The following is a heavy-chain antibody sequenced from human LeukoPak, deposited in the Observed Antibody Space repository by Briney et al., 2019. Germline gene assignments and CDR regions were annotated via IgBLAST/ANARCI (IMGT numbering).Heavy chain of an antibody. D-gene: IGHD6-13*01. CDR3: AKVGDKVIAAAGMIDY. CDR1: GFTFSSYA. CDR2: ISGSGGST. J-gene: IGHJ4*02. V-gene: IGHV3-23*01. Sequence: PGGSLRLSCAASGFTFSSYAMSWVRQAPGKGLEWVSAISGSGGSTYYADSVKGRFTISRDNSKNTLYLQMNSLRAEDTAVYYCAKVGDKVIAAAGMIDYWGQGTLVTVSS.